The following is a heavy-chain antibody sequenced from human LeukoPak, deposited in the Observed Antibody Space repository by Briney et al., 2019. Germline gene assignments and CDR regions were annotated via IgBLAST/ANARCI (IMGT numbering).Heavy chain of an antibody. J-gene: IGHJ4*02. CDR1: GFTFSDYY. CDR2: ISRGGNSK. CDR3: ARDQFLDY. Sequence: GGSLRLSCAASGFTFSDYYMTWLRQAPGKGLEWVSSISRGGNSKYYTDSVKGRFTISRDNAKNSLYLQMNSLRAEDAAIYFCARDQFLDYRGQGTLVTVSS. V-gene: IGHV3-11*01.